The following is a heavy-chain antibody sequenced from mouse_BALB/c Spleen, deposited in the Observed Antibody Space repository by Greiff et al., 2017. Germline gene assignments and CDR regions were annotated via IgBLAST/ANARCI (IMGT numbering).Heavy chain of an antibody. J-gene: IGHJ4*01. CDR3: AREGGNPYYAMDY. D-gene: IGHD2-1*01. CDR1: GFSLTGYG. Sequence: VQLVESGPGLVAPSQSLSITCTVSGFSLTGYGVNWVRQPPGKGLEWLGMIWGDGSTDYNSALKSRLSISKDNSKSQVFLKMNSLQTDDTARYYCAREGGNPYYAMDYWGQGTSVTVSS. CDR2: IWGDGST. V-gene: IGHV2-6-7*01.